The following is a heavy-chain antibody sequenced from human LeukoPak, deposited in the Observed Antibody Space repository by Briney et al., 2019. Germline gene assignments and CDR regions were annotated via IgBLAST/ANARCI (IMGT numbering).Heavy chain of an antibody. V-gene: IGHV1-46*01. CDR1: GLSFTPFY. CDR2: INPSGVST. D-gene: IGHD3-16*01. J-gene: IGHJ4*02. CDR3: AIGRGDKQPLWAY. Sequence: APVNTSCKAYGLSFTPFYMLCGRQAPGHRLEWMAVINPSGVSTTYAQNFQGRVTMTRDTSTSTVYLVLSSLRSEDTAVCCCAIGRGDKQPLWAYWGQGNLVSVSS.